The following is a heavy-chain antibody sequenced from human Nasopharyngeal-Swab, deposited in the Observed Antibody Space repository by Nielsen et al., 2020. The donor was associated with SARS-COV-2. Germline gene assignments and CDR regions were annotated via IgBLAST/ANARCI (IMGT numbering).Heavy chain of an antibody. D-gene: IGHD1-7*01. Sequence: GESLKISCAASGFTFSSYGMHWVRQAPGKGLEWVAVISYDGSNKYYADSAKGRFTISRDNSKNTLYLQMNSLRAEDTAVYYCAKGKGTTPFDYWGQGTLVTVSS. CDR1: GFTFSSYG. V-gene: IGHV3-30*18. J-gene: IGHJ4*02. CDR3: AKGKGTTPFDY. CDR2: ISYDGSNK.